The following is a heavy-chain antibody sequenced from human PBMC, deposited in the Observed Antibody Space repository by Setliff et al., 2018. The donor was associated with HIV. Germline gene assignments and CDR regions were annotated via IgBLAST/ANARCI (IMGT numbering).Heavy chain of an antibody. CDR3: ARRTFGSGRFVP. J-gene: IGHJ5*02. CDR2: VHSTLST. V-gene: IGHV4-61*09. D-gene: IGHD6-19*01. Sequence: SETLSLTCTVSGDSMTSGSFYWSWVRQPAGKGLEWIGQVHSTLSTNYNPSLKSRLSISADTSKNQFSLNLRFVTAADTALYYCARRTFGSGRFVPWGQGTPVTVSS. CDR1: GDSMTSGSFY.